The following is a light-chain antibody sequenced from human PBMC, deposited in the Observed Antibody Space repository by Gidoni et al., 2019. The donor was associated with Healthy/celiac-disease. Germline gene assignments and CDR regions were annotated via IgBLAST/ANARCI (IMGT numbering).Light chain of an antibody. CDR1: QSVSSY. J-gene: IGKJ5*01. CDR3: QQRSNWPPFT. CDR2: DAS. Sequence: EMVLTQSPATLSLSPGERATLSCRASQSVSSYLAWYQQKPGQAPRLLIYDASNRATGIPARFRGSGSGTDFTLTIRSLEPEDFAVYYCQQRSNWPPFTFGQGTRLEIK. V-gene: IGKV3-11*01.